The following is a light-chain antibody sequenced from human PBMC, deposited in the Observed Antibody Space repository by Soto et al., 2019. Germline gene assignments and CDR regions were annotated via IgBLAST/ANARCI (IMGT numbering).Light chain of an antibody. Sequence: QAVLTQPASVSGSPGQSITISCTGTSSDVGSYNLVSWYQQHPGKAPKFMIYEATKRPSGVSNRFSGSKSGNTASLTISGLQAEDDADYYCCSYAGSSTYVFGTGTKVTVL. CDR2: EAT. J-gene: IGLJ1*01. CDR1: SSDVGSYNL. V-gene: IGLV2-23*01. CDR3: CSYAGSSTYV.